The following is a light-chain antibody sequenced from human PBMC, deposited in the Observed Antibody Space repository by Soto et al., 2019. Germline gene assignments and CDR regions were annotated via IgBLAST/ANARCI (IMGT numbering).Light chain of an antibody. CDR1: QDISDH. V-gene: IGKV1-27*01. CDR3: QKYNRTPRT. J-gene: IGKJ1*01. Sequence: DFQMTQSPSSLSASVGDRVTITCRASQDISDHLAWYQHKPGKVPKLLIYEASTLQSGVPSRFSGGGSGTDFTLTISCLQPEDVATYYCQKYNRTPRTFGKGAKVELK. CDR2: EAS.